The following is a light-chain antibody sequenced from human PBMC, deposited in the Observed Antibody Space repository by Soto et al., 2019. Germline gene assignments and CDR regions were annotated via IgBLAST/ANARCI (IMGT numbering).Light chain of an antibody. CDR3: QSYGIPPWT. V-gene: IGKV3-20*01. CDR1: QSVSSNY. J-gene: IGKJ1*01. CDR2: SAF. Sequence: EIVLTQSPGTLSLSPGERGTLSCRASQSVSSNYLAWYQQKPGQAPRLLIYSAFSRATGIPDRFSGSGSGTDFTLTISRLEPADFDVYYYQSYGIPPWTFGQGTNVEIK.